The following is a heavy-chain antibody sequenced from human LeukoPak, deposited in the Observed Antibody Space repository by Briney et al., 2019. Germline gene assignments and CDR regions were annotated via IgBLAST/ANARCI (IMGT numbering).Heavy chain of an antibody. CDR1: GFTFSSYW. CDR2: IKQDGSEK. CDR3: ARDKVNILTGYFTPPYYYYYGMDV. V-gene: IGHV3-7*01. J-gene: IGHJ6*02. Sequence: TGGSLRLSCAASGFTFSSYWMSWVRQAPGKGLGWVANIKQDGSEKYYVDSVKGRFTISRDNAKNSLYLQMNSLRAEDTAVYYCARDKVNILTGYFTPPYYYYYGMDVWGQGTTVTVSS. D-gene: IGHD3-9*01.